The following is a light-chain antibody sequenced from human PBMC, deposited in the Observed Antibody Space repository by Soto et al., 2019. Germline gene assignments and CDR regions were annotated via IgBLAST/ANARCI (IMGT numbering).Light chain of an antibody. V-gene: IGKV3-11*01. CDR2: DAS. CDR1: QSVSSY. Sequence: EVVLTQSPATLSLSPGERATLSCRASQSVSSYLAWYQQKPGQAPRLLIYDASNRATGIPARFSGSGSGTDFTLTINCLEPEDFAVYYCQQRADSWTFGQGTKVEI. CDR3: QQRADSWT. J-gene: IGKJ1*01.